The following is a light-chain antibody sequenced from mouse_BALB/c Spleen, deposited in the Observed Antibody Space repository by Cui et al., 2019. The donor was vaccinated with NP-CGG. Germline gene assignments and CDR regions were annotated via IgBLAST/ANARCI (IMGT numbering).Light chain of an antibody. Sequence: QAVVTQEPALTTSPGETVTLTCHSSTGAVTTSNYANWVQEKPDHLFTGLIGGTNNRVPGVPARFSGSLIGNKASLTITGAQTEDEAIYFCALWYSNHWVFGGGTKLTVL. V-gene: IGLV1*01. J-gene: IGLJ1*01. CDR1: TGAVTTSNY. CDR3: ALWYSNHWV. CDR2: GTN.